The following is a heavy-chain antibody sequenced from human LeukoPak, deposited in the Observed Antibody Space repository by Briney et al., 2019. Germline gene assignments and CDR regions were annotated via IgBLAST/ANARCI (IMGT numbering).Heavy chain of an antibody. Sequence: GGSLRLSCAASGFTFSSYSMNWVRQAPGKGLEWVSSISSSSSYIYYADSVKGRFTISRDNAKNSLYLQMNSLRAEDTAVYYCARDGCSSTSCYVPLNFYHYYGMDVWGQGTTVTVSS. CDR2: ISSSSSYI. J-gene: IGHJ6*02. V-gene: IGHV3-21*01. D-gene: IGHD2-2*01. CDR3: ARDGCSSTSCYVPLNFYHYYGMDV. CDR1: GFTFSSYS.